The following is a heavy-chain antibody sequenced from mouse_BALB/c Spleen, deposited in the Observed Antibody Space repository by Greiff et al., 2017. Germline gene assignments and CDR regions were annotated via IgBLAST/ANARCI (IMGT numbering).Heavy chain of an antibody. CDR1: GFNIKDYY. D-gene: IGHD1-3*01. J-gene: IGHJ2*01. Sequence: DVKLQESGAELVRSGASVKLSCTASGFNIKDYYMHWVKQRPEQGLEWIGWIDPENGDTEYAPKFQGKATMTADTSSNTAYLQLSSLTSEDSAVYYCALNFYFDYWGQGTTLTVSS. CDR2: IDPENGDT. V-gene: IGHV14-4*02. CDR3: ALNFYFDY.